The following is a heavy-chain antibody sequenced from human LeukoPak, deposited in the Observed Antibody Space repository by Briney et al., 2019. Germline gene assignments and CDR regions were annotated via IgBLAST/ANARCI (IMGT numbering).Heavy chain of an antibody. V-gene: IGHV3-74*01. CDR3: ARGRGPYGWFDP. D-gene: IGHD3-10*01. CDR2: INSDGSSI. Sequence: GGSLRLSCAASGFTSSSYWMHWVRQAPGKGLVWVSRINSDGSSINYADSVKGRFTISRDNTKNTLYLQMNSLRAEDAAVYYCARGRGPYGWFDPWGQGTLVTVSS. CDR1: GFTSSSYW. J-gene: IGHJ5*02.